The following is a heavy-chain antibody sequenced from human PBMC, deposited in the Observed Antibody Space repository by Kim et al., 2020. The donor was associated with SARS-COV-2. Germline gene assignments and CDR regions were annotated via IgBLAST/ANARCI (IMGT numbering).Heavy chain of an antibody. Sequence: GESLKISCKGSGYIFTNYWIGWVRQMPGKGLEWMGIIYPGDSDTRYSPSFQGQVTISADKSISTAYLQWSSLKASDTAMYYCARLIASKKHYFDYWGQGTLVTVSS. CDR1: GYIFTNYW. V-gene: IGHV5-51*01. J-gene: IGHJ4*02. CDR3: ARLIASKKHYFDY. CDR2: IYPGDSDT.